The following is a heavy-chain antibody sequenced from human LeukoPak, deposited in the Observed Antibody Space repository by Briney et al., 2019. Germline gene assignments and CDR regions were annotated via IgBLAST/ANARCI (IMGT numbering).Heavy chain of an antibody. CDR1: GFTFRDSS. J-gene: IGHJ6*03. V-gene: IGHV3-48*04. D-gene: IGHD2/OR15-2a*01. Sequence: PGGSVRLSSEASGFTFRDSSVNWVRQAPGKGLEWLSFIANDDSLVYYADSVRGRFTTSKDNAKNSVFLQMNSLRAEDTAVYYCAKIRGPTLSSCHMDVWGSGTTVTVSS. CDR2: IANDDSLV. CDR3: AKIRGPTLSSCHMDV.